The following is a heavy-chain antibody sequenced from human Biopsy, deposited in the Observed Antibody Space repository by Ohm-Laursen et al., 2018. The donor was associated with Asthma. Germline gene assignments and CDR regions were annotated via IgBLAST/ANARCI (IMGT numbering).Heavy chain of an antibody. CDR1: GFIFSNYG. J-gene: IGHJ4*02. V-gene: IGHV3-30*18. CDR3: AKDVFPGWELRRGPDY. Sequence: SSLRLSCAASGFIFSNYGMHWVRQAPGKGLDWVAVISFDGSNKNYTDSVKGRFTISRDNSRNTLHLQMNSLRAEDTAVYYCAKDVFPGWELRRGPDYWGQGTLVTVSS. D-gene: IGHD1-26*01. CDR2: ISFDGSNK.